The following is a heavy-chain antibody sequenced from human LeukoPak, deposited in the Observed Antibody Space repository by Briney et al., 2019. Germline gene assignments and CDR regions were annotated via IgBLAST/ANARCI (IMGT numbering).Heavy chain of an antibody. Sequence: PSETLSLTCAVSGYSITSGYYWGWIRQPPGKGPEWIGTFYHSGSTYYNPSLKSRVTISIDTSNNQFSLSLRSVTAADTAVYYCARRGAHWYFDLWGRGTLVTVSS. CDR1: GYSITSGYY. CDR3: ARRGAHWYFDL. D-gene: IGHD4/OR15-4a*01. V-gene: IGHV4-38-2*01. J-gene: IGHJ2*01. CDR2: FYHSGST.